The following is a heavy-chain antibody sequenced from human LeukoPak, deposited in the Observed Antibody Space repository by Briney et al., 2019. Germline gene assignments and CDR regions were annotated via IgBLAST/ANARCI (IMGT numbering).Heavy chain of an antibody. CDR2: ISAYNGNT. CDR3: AREGYSSAFDI. CDR1: GYTFISYG. J-gene: IGHJ3*02. D-gene: IGHD1-26*01. Sequence: APVKVSCKASGYTFISYGISWVRQAPGQGLEWMGWISAYNGNTNYAQKFQGRVTMTRNTSISTAYMELSSLRSEDTAVYYCAREGYSSAFDIWGQGTMVTVSS. V-gene: IGHV1-18*01.